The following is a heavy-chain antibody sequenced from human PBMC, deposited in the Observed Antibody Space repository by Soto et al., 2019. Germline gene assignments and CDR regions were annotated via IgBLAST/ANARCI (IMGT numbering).Heavy chain of an antibody. CDR3: ARVSINTRVPDY. Sequence: GGSLRLSCAASGFTFSSYGMHWVRQAPGKGLEWVAVIWYDGSNKYYADSVKGRFTISRDNSKNTLYLQMNSLRAEDTAVYYCARVSINTRVPDYWGQGTLVTVSS. J-gene: IGHJ4*02. V-gene: IGHV3-33*01. D-gene: IGHD2-15*01. CDR1: GFTFSSYG. CDR2: IWYDGSNK.